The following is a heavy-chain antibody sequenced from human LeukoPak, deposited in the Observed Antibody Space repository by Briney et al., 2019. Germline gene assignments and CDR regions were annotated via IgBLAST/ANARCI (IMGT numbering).Heavy chain of an antibody. V-gene: IGHV3-23*01. CDR2: ISGSGGST. D-gene: IGHD3-22*01. Sequence: PGGSLRLSCAASGFTFSSYAMSWVRQAPGKGLEWVSAISGSGGSTYYADSVKGRFTISRDNSKNTLYLQMNSLRAEDTAVYYCARVDAYYDSPAYWGQGTLVTVSS. J-gene: IGHJ4*02. CDR1: GFTFSSYA. CDR3: ARVDAYYDSPAY.